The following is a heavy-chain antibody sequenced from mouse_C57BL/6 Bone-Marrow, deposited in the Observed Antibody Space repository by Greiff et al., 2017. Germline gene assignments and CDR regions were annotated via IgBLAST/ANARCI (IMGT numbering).Heavy chain of an antibody. V-gene: IGHV1-50*01. Sequence: QVQLQQSGAELVKPGASVKLSCKASGYTFTSYWMQWVKQRPGQGLEWIGEIDPSDSYTNYNQKFKGKATLTVDTSSSTAYMQLSSLTSEDSAVYYCARNWDGRAWFAYWGQGTLVTVSA. CDR2: IDPSDSYT. J-gene: IGHJ3*01. CDR1: GYTFTSYW. CDR3: ARNWDGRAWFAY. D-gene: IGHD4-1*01.